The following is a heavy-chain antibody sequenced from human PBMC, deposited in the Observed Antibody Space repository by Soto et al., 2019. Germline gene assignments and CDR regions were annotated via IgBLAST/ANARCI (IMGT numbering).Heavy chain of an antibody. CDR1: GVTFSSYA. D-gene: IGHD1-20*01. CDR3: ARDSYITGTTLSDYYYYGMDV. Sequence: GGSLRLSCAASGVTFSSYAMHWVRQAPGKGLEWVAVISYDGSNKYYADSVKGRFTISRDNSKNTLYLQMNSLRAEDTAVYYCARDSYITGTTLSDYYYYGMDVWGQGTTVTVSS. J-gene: IGHJ6*02. V-gene: IGHV3-30-3*01. CDR2: ISYDGSNK.